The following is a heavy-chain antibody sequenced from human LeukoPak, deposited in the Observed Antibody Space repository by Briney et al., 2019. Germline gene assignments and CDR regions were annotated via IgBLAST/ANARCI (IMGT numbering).Heavy chain of an antibody. CDR3: ARGQRRDIVVVPAAMRSGRNWFDP. J-gene: IGHJ5*02. D-gene: IGHD2-2*01. CDR2: INHSGST. Sequence: SETLSLTCAVYGGSFSGYYWSWIRQPPGKGLEWIGEINHSGSTNYNPSLKSRVTISVDTSKNQFSLKLSSVTAADTAVYYCARGQRRDIVVVPAAMRSGRNWFDPWGQGTLVTVSS. CDR1: GGSFSGYY. V-gene: IGHV4-34*01.